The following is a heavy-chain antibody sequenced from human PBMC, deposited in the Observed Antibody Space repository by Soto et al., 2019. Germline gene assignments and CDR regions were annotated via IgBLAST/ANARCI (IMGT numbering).Heavy chain of an antibody. V-gene: IGHV3-23*01. D-gene: IGHD3-22*01. CDR1: GFTFSSYA. J-gene: IGHJ4*02. CDR3: ARSPGYYDSSGYYTLDY. CDR2: ISGSGGST. Sequence: PGGSLRLSCAASGFTFSSYAMSWVRQAPGKGLEWVSAISGSGGSTYYADSVKGRFTISRDNSKNTLYLQMNSLRAEDTAVYYCARSPGYYDSSGYYTLDYWGQGTLVTVSS.